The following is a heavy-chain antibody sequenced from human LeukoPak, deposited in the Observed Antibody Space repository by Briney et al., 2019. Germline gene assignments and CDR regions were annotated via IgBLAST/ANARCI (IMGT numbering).Heavy chain of an antibody. J-gene: IGHJ4*02. V-gene: IGHV3-23*01. Sequence: PGGPLRLSCAASGFTFSSYATNWVRQAPGKGLEWVSTIGGSGDTAYYADSVKGRFTISRDNSKSTLFLQLNSLRAEDTAIYYCAKPFYNGNYFYYFDYWGQGTLVTVSS. CDR1: GFTFSSYA. CDR3: AKPFYNGNYFYYFDY. D-gene: IGHD1-7*01. CDR2: IGGSGDTA.